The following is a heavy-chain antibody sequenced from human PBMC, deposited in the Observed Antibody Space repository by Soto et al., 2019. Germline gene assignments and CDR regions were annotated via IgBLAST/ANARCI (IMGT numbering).Heavy chain of an antibody. CDR2: INHSGST. D-gene: IGHD3-3*01. Sequence: SETLSLTCAVYGGSFSGYYWSWIRQPPGKGLEWIGEINHSGSTNHNPSLKSRVTISVDTSKNQFSLKLSSVTAADTAVYYCARGETWIFFDYWGQGTLVTVSS. CDR3: ARGETWIFFDY. CDR1: GGSFSGYY. J-gene: IGHJ4*02. V-gene: IGHV4-34*01.